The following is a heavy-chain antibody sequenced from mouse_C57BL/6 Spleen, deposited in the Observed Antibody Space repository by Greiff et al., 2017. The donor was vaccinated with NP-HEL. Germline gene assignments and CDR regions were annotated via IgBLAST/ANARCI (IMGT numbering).Heavy chain of an antibody. Sequence: QVQLQQSGAELVRPGASVTLSCKASGYTFTDYEMHWVKQTPVLGLEWIGAIDPATGGTAYNQKFKGKAILTADKSSSTAYMELRSLTSEDSAVYYCTRSWDGSYYLGFWDQGTTLTVSS. V-gene: IGHV1-15*01. CDR2: IDPATGGT. J-gene: IGHJ2*01. CDR3: TRSWDGSYYLGF. D-gene: IGHD2-3*01. CDR1: GYTFTDYE.